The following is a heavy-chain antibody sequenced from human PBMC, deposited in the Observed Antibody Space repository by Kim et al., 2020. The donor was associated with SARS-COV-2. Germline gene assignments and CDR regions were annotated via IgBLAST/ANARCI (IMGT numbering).Heavy chain of an antibody. J-gene: IGHJ4*01. CDR2: ISGSGVGT. V-gene: IGHV3-23*01. D-gene: IGHD2-8*02. CDR1: GFTFLNHD. CDR3: ARRERGAWSHLDH. Sequence: GGSLRLSCEVSGFTFLNHDMNWVRQAPGRGLEWVSGISGSGVGTYYADPVKGRFTISKDFSKNMLYMDMDGLRVEDTAMYYCARRERGAWSHLDHWGHGTLVTVSS.